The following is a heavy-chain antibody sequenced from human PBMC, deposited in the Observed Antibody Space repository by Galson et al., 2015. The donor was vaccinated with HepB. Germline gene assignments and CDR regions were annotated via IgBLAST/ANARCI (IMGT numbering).Heavy chain of an antibody. Sequence: SLRLSCAASGFTFSNYWMLWVRQAPGKGLEWVANIKQDGSEKYYVDSVKGRITISRDNAKNSLYLKMNSLRAEDTAVYYWAKYYGYYAGGDYWGQGTLVTVSS. CDR3: AKYYGYYAGGDY. CDR1: GFTFSNYW. D-gene: IGHD4-17*01. CDR2: IKQDGSEK. J-gene: IGHJ4*02. V-gene: IGHV3-7*01.